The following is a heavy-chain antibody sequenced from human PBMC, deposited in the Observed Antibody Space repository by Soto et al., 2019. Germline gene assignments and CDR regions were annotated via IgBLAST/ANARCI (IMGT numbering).Heavy chain of an antibody. CDR3: AKDFSARYQLLGSSQKTLSPYYYYYMYV. J-gene: IGHJ6*03. CDR2: ISWNSGSI. CDR1: GFTFDDYA. D-gene: IGHD2-2*01. V-gene: IGHV3-9*01. Sequence: PGGSLRLSCAASGFTFDDYAMHWVRQAPGKGLEWVPGISWNSGSIGYADSVKGRFTISRDNAKNSLYLQMNSLRAEDTTLYYCAKDFSARYQLLGSSQKTLSPYYYYYMYVWGKGTTVTVSS.